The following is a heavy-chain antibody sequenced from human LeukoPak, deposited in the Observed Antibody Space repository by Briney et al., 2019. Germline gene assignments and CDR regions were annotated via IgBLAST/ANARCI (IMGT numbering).Heavy chain of an antibody. Sequence: GASVKVSCKASGYTFTSYDINWVRQATGQGLEWMGWMNPNSGNTGYAQKFQGRVTMTRNTSISTAYMELSSLRSEDTAVYYCARGQPKYYGSGSHPVNYWGQGTLVNVSS. CDR1: GYTFTSYD. D-gene: IGHD3-10*01. J-gene: IGHJ4*02. CDR2: MNPNSGNT. CDR3: ARGQPKYYGSGSHPVNY. V-gene: IGHV1-8*01.